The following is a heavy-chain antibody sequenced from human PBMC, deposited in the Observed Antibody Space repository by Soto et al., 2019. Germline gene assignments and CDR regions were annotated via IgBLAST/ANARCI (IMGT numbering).Heavy chain of an antibody. J-gene: IGHJ6*02. CDR3: ARQVAAAGYYYGMDV. D-gene: IGHD6-13*01. CDR1: GYSFTSYW. Sequence: GESLKISCKGSGYSFTSYWISWVRQMPGKGLEWMGRIDPSDSYTNYSPSFQGHVTISADKSISTAYLQWSSLKASDTAMYYCARQVAAAGYYYGMDVWGQGTTVTSP. CDR2: IDPSDSYT. V-gene: IGHV5-10-1*01.